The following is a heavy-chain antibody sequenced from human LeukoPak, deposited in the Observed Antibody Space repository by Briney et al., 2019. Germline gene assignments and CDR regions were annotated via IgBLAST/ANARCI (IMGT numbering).Heavy chain of an antibody. V-gene: IGHV3-30*03. J-gene: IGHJ4*02. CDR3: AVGGGIYDSSGYYYFDY. CDR1: GFTFSVYG. D-gene: IGHD3-22*01. CDR2: ISYDGTDK. Sequence: GGSLRLSCAASGFTFSVYGMYWVRQPPGKGLEWVALISYDGTDKYHVDSVKGRFTISRDNSKNTLYLQMNSLRAEDTAVYYCAVGGGIYDSSGYYYFDYWGQGTLVTVSS.